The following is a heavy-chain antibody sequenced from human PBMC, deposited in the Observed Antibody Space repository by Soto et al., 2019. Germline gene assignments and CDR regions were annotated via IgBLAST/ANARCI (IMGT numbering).Heavy chain of an antibody. CDR2: ISGSGGST. CDR3: AKSYSSNWYDYFDN. Sequence: GGSLRLSCAASEFTFSSYAMSWVRQAPGKGLEWVSAISGSGGSTYYADSVKGRFTISRDTSKNTLYLQMSSLRVEDTALYYCAKSYSSNWYDYFDNWGQGALVTVSS. D-gene: IGHD6-13*01. CDR1: EFTFSSYA. J-gene: IGHJ4*02. V-gene: IGHV3-23*01.